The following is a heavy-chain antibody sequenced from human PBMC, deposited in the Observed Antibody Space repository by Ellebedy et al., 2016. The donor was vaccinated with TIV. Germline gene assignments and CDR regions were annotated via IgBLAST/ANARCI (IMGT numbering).Heavy chain of an antibody. CDR2: IKQDGSEK. D-gene: IGHD2-15*01. CDR3: AREGYCSGGSCFAFDI. J-gene: IGHJ3*02. V-gene: IGHV3-7*03. CDR1: GFTFSSYW. Sequence: GGSLRLSCAASGFTFSSYWMSWVRQAPGKGLEWVANIKQDGSEKYYVDSVKGRFTISRDNAKNSLYLQMNSLRAEDTAVYYCAREGYCSGGSCFAFDIWGQGTMVTVSS.